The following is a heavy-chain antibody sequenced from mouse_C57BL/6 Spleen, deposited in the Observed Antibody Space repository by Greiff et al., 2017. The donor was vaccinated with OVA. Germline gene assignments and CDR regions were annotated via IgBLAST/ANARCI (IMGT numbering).Heavy chain of an antibody. CDR1: GYTFTDYY. J-gene: IGHJ1*03. Sequence: VQLQQSGPELVKPGASVKISCKASGYTFTDYYMNWVKQSHGKSLEWIGDINPNNGGTSYNQKFKGKATLTVDKSSSTAYMELRSLTSEDSAVYYCASSQAFDVWGTGTTVTVSS. V-gene: IGHV1-26*01. D-gene: IGHD3-2*02. CDR2: INPNNGGT. CDR3: ASSQAFDV.